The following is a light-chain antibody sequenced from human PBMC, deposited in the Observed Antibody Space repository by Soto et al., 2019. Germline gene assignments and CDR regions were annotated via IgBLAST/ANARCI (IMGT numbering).Light chain of an antibody. CDR3: QQSYNTPRT. CDR2: AAS. Sequence: DIQMTQSPSSLSASVGDRVTITCRASQSISNYLNWYQQKPGKAPKFLISAASNLQSGVPSRFSGSRSGTDFSLTISNLQPEDFATYYCQQSYNTPRTFGQGTKVAIK. J-gene: IGKJ1*01. V-gene: IGKV1-39*01. CDR1: QSISNY.